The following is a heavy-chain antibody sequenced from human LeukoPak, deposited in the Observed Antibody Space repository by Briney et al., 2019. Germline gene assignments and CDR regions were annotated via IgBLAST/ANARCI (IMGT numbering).Heavy chain of an antibody. D-gene: IGHD5-18*01. J-gene: IGHJ4*02. CDR1: GGTFSSYA. CDR2: IIPILGIA. V-gene: IGHV1-69*04. CDR3: AGGYSYGDGFDY. Sequence: GASVKVSCKPSGGTFSSYAIRWVRPAPGQGLEWMGRIIPILGIANYAQRFQGRVTITADKSTSTAYMELSSLRSEDTAVYYCAGGYSYGDGFDYWGQGTLVTVSS.